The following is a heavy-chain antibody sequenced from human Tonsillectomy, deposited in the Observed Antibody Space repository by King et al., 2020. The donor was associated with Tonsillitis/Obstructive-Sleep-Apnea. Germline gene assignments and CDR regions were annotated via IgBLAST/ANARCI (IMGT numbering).Heavy chain of an antibody. V-gene: IGHV6-1*01. CDR1: GGSVSSNNAA. J-gene: IGHJ4*02. Sequence: VQLQQSGPGLVKPSQTLSLTCVISGGSVSSNNAAWNWIRQSPSRGLEWLGRTNYRSQWDNDYGVSLKGRSIINPDTSKNQFSLQLNSVTPEDTAVYYCTRGSIRGWYENWGQGTLVTVSS. D-gene: IGHD6-19*01. CDR3: TRGSIRGWYEN. CDR2: TNYRSQWDN.